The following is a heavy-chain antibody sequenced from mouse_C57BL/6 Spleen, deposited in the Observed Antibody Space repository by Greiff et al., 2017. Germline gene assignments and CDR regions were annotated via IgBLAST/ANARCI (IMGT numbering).Heavy chain of an antibody. CDR2: ISSGGSYT. D-gene: IGHD1-1*01. CDR1: GFTFSSYG. V-gene: IGHV5-6*01. Sequence: EVKLVESGGDLVKPGGSLKLSCAASGFTFSSYGMSWVRQTPDKRLEWVATISSGGSYTYYPDSVKGRFTISRDNAKNTLYLQMSSLKSEDTAMYYCARTFYYGSSPGAMDYWGQGTSVTVSS. J-gene: IGHJ4*01. CDR3: ARTFYYGSSPGAMDY.